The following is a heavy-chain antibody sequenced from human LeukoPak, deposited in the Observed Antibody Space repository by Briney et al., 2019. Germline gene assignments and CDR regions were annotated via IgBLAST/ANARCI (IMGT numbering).Heavy chain of an antibody. CDR3: AREPTSGREPTSGRPLDY. D-gene: IGHD5-12*01. J-gene: IGHJ4*02. V-gene: IGHV4-4*07. CDR2: IYSSGSN. CDR1: GGSISGYF. Sequence: SETLSLTCTVSGGSISGYFWSWIRQPAGKGLEWIGRIYSSGSNNYNPSLKSRVTMSLDTSKNHLSLNLSSVTAADTAVYYCAREPTSGREPTSGRPLDYWGQGTLVAVSS.